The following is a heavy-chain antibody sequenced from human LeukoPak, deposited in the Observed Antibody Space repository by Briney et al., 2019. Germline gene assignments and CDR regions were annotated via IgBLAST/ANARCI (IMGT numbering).Heavy chain of an antibody. V-gene: IGHV3-9*01. CDR2: ISWNSANI. CDR1: GFTFDDYA. D-gene: IGHD3-22*01. CDR3: ARGSGYSPLFDC. Sequence: GRSLRLSCEASGFTFDDYATHWVRQAPGKSLEWVSGISWNSANIAYGDSVKGRFTISRDNARNFLYLQMNSLRADDTALYYCARGSGYSPLFDCWGQGTLVTVSS. J-gene: IGHJ4*02.